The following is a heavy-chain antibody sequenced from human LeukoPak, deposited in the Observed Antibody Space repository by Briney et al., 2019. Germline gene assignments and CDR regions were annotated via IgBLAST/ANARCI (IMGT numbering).Heavy chain of an antibody. V-gene: IGHV4-34*01. Sequence: SETLSLTCAVYGGSFSGCYWSWIRQPPGKGLEWIGEINHSGSTNYNPSLKSRVTISVDTSKNQFSLKLSSVTAADTAVYYCARGYGSGSSYYYYGMDVWGQGTTVTVSS. D-gene: IGHD3-10*01. J-gene: IGHJ6*02. CDR2: INHSGST. CDR3: ARGYGSGSSYYYYGMDV. CDR1: GGSFSGCY.